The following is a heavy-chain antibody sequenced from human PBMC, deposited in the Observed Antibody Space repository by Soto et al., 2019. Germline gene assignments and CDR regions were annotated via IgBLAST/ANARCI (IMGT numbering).Heavy chain of an antibody. V-gene: IGHV3-53*01. CDR2: IYSGGST. J-gene: IGHJ6*02. CDR1: GFTVSSNY. Sequence: GGSLRLSCAASGFTVSSNYMSWVRQAPGKGLEWVSVIYSGGSTYYADSVKGRFTISRDNSKNTLYLQMNSLRAEDTAVYYCARSKRLRYYYYGMDVWGQGTTVTVS. CDR3: ARSKRLRYYYYGMDV. D-gene: IGHD6-25*01.